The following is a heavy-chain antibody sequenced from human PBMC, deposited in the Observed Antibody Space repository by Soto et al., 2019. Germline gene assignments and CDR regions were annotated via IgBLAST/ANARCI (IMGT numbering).Heavy chain of an antibody. CDR1: GFTFDDYA. Sequence: EVQLVESGGGLVQPGRSLRLSCAASGFTFDDYAMHWVRQAPGKGLEWVSGISWNSGSIGYADSVKGRFTISRDNAKNSLYLQMNSLRAEDTALYYCARDPGLRFLEWLFEGYGMDVWGQGTTVTVSS. D-gene: IGHD3-3*01. V-gene: IGHV3-9*01. CDR2: ISWNSGSI. J-gene: IGHJ6*02. CDR3: ARDPGLRFLEWLFEGYGMDV.